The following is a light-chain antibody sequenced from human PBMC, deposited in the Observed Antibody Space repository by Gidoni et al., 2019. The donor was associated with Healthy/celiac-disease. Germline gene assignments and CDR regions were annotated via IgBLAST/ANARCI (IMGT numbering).Light chain of an antibody. CDR1: QRISSW. Sequence: DIQMTQSPSPLSASVGDRVTITCRASQRISSWLAWYQQKPGKAPKLLIYDASSLESGVPSRFSGSGSGTEFTLTISSLQPDDFATYYCQQYNSYPYTFXQXTKLEIK. CDR3: QQYNSYPYT. J-gene: IGKJ2*01. V-gene: IGKV1-5*01. CDR2: DAS.